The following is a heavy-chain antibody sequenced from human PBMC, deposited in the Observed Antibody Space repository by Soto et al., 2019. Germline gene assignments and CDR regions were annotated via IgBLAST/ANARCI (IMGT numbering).Heavy chain of an antibody. CDR3: ARVAWIPFEDGRYYYYYGMDV. D-gene: IGHD5-18*01. J-gene: IGHJ6*02. Sequence: GSLRLSCAASGFTFSSYWMSWVRQAPGKGLEWVANIKQDGSEKYYVDSVKGRFTISRDNAKNSLYLQMNSLRAEDTAVYYCARVAWIPFEDGRYYYYYGMDVWGQGTTVTVSS. V-gene: IGHV3-7*01. CDR1: GFTFSSYW. CDR2: IKQDGSEK.